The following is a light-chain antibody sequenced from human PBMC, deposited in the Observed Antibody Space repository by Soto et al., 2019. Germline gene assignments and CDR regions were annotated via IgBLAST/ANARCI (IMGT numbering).Light chain of an antibody. Sequence: QSALTQPASVSGSPGQSITISCTGTNSDIGNYNYVSWYQQHPGKAPKLMIYDVSTRPSGVSNRFSGSKSGDTASLTISGLQAEDEADYFCSSYTTYYTLVVFGGGTKVTVL. CDR1: NSDIGNYNY. V-gene: IGLV2-14*03. CDR2: DVS. CDR3: SSYTTYYTLVV. J-gene: IGLJ2*01.